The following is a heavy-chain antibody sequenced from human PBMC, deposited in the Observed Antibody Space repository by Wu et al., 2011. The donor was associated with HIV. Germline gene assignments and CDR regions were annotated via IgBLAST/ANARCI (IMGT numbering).Heavy chain of an antibody. CDR1: GYKFTNYY. Sequence: QVQLVQSGAEVKKPGASVKVSCKASGYKFTNYYMHWVRQAPGQGLEWMGWINPNSGGTNYAQKFQGRVTMTRDTSISTAYMKLSSLRSEDTAVYYCGILTVAGRGVDYWGQGTLVTVSS. D-gene: IGHD6-19*01. CDR2: INPNSGGT. CDR3: GILTVAGRGVDY. V-gene: IGHV1-2*02. J-gene: IGHJ4*02.